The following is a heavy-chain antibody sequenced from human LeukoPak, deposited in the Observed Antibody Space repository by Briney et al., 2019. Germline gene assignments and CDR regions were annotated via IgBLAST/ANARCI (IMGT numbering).Heavy chain of an antibody. CDR3: ARDRRWEDAFDI. Sequence: SETLSLTCTVSGGSISSYYWSWIRQPPGKGLEWIGYIYYSGSTNYNPSLKSRVTISVDTSKNQFSLKLSSVTAADTAVYYCARDRRWEDAFDIWGQGTMVTVSS. V-gene: IGHV4-59*01. J-gene: IGHJ3*02. CDR2: IYYSGST. CDR1: GGSISSYY. D-gene: IGHD1-26*01.